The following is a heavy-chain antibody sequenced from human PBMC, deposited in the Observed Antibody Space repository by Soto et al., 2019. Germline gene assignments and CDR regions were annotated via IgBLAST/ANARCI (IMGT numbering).Heavy chain of an antibody. Sequence: PSETLSLTCTVSGGSISSGGYYLSWIRQHPGKGLEWIGYIYYSGSTYYNPSLKSRVTISVDTSKNQFSLKLSSVTAADTAVYNCARWFGELLAFDPWGQGTLVTVSS. V-gene: IGHV4-31*03. CDR2: IYYSGST. J-gene: IGHJ5*02. CDR1: GGSISSGGYY. CDR3: ARWFGELLAFDP. D-gene: IGHD3-10*01.